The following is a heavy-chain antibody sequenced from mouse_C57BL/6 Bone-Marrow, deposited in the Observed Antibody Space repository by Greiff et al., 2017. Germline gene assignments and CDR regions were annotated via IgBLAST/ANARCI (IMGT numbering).Heavy chain of an antibody. D-gene: IGHD1-1*01. CDR1: GYTFTSYW. CDR2: IHPNSGST. J-gene: IGHJ2*01. V-gene: IGHV1-64*01. CDR3: ARLILFVTTVVFDY. Sequence: VPLQQPGAELVKPGASVKLSCKASGYTFTSYWMHWVKQRPGQGLEWIGMIHPNSGSTNYTEKFKSKATLTVDKSSSTAYMLHSGLTSEDSAVYYCARLILFVTTVVFDYWGQGTTLTVSS.